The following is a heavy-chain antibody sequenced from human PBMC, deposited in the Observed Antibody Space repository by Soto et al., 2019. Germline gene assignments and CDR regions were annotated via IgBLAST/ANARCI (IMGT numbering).Heavy chain of an antibody. CDR3: ARGGGVGVAGSAAFDM. CDR1: GYPVTAYY. Sequence: QLHLVQSGAVVKKPGASVTVSCSASGYPVTAYYMLWVRQAPGRGLESMGGINPATGAAKYTQTFQGRVTMTRDTSTSTVFMELSGLTSEDTAVFYCARGGGVGVAGSAAFDMWGQGTLVTVSS. D-gene: IGHD3-3*01. V-gene: IGHV1-2*02. CDR2: INPATGAA. J-gene: IGHJ3*02.